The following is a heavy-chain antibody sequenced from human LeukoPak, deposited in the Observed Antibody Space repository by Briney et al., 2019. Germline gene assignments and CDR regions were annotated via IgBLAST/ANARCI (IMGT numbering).Heavy chain of an antibody. Sequence: GGSLRLSCAASGFTLSNYAMSWVRQARGKGLEWVSGISGSAGSTYYADSVKGHFTISRDNSKNTLYLQMNSLSAEDTAIYYCAKDLIAYSYGYAGRSNFDYWGQGTLVTISS. CDR1: GFTLSNYA. D-gene: IGHD5-18*01. J-gene: IGHJ4*02. CDR3: AKDLIAYSYGYAGRSNFDY. CDR2: ISGSAGST. V-gene: IGHV3-23*01.